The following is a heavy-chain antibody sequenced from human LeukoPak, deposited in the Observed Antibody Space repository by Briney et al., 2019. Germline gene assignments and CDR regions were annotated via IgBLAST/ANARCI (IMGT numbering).Heavy chain of an antibody. CDR1: GFTFSRYG. V-gene: IGHV3-33*08. CDR3: ARAPVGLKADAFDV. J-gene: IGHJ3*01. CDR2: IWYDGSNK. D-gene: IGHD1-26*01. Sequence: PGGSLRLSCAASGFTFSRYGVLWVRQAPGEGLEWVAVIWYDGSNKYYADSVKGRFTISRDNSKNSLYLQMNSLRDEDTAVYYCARAPVGLKADAFDVWGQGTMVTVSS.